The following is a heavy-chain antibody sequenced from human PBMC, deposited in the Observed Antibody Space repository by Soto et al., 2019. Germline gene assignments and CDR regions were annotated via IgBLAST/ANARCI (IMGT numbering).Heavy chain of an antibody. CDR2: INPNSGGT. CDR3: ARARGSSIPRYFDWLHDPGHDAFDI. D-gene: IGHD3-9*01. Sequence: QVQLVQSGAEVKKPGASVKVSCKASGYTFTGYYMHWVRQAPGQGLEWMGWINPNSGGTNYAQKFQGWVTMTRYTSISTAYRELSRLRSDDTAVYYCARARGSSIPRYFDWLHDPGHDAFDIWGQGTMVTVSS. V-gene: IGHV1-2*04. J-gene: IGHJ3*02. CDR1: GYTFTGYY.